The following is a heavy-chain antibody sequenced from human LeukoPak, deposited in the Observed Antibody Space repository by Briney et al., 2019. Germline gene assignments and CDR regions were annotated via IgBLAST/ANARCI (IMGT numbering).Heavy chain of an antibody. CDR1: GFTFSGSA. D-gene: IGHD3-3*01. V-gene: IGHV3-73*01. J-gene: IGHJ4*02. Sequence: GGSLRLSCAASGFTFSGSAMHRVRQASGKGLEWVGRIRSKANSYATAYAASVKGRFTISRDDSKNAAYLQMNSLKTEDTAVYYCTGSGPLYDYWGQGTLVTVSS. CDR2: IRSKANSYAT. CDR3: TGSGPLYDY.